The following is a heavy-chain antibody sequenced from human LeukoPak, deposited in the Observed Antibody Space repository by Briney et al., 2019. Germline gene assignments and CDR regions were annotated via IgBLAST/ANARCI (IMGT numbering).Heavy chain of an antibody. V-gene: IGHV3-74*01. CDR1: GFTFSSYW. J-gene: IGHJ5*02. Sequence: PGGSLRLSCAASGFTFSSYWMHWVRQAPGKGLVWVSRINSDGSSTSYADSVKGRFTISRDNAKNTLYLQMNSLRAEDTAVYYCASLGGATVIYSWGQGTLVTVSS. D-gene: IGHD4-17*01. CDR3: ASLGGATVIYS. CDR2: INSDGSST.